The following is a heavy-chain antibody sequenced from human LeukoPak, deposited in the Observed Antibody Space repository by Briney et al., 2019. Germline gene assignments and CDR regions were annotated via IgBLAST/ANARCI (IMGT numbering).Heavy chain of an antibody. J-gene: IGHJ4*02. Sequence: GGSLRLSCEVSGFSVSNNYMNWVRQAPGKGLAWVAVIYSDGNTYYAESVKGRFTISRDNSKNTLYLQMNSLRAEDTAVYYCARGGGGGNPFDYWGQGTLVTVSS. CDR3: ARGGGGGNPFDY. CDR1: GFSVSNNY. D-gene: IGHD4-23*01. V-gene: IGHV3-53*01. CDR2: IYSDGNT.